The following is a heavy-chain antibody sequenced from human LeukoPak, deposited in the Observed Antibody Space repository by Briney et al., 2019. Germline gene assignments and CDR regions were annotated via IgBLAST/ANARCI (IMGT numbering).Heavy chain of an antibody. CDR2: ISSSSSYI. CDR1: GFTFSSYG. D-gene: IGHD1-7*01. CDR3: ARPNNWNYVGDAFDI. J-gene: IGHJ3*02. V-gene: IGHV3-21*01. Sequence: PGGSLRLSCAASGFTFSSYGMHWVRQAPGKGLEWVSSISSSSSYIYYADSVKGRFTISRDNAKNSLYLQMNSLRAEDTAVYYCARPNNWNYVGDAFDIWGQGTMVTVSS.